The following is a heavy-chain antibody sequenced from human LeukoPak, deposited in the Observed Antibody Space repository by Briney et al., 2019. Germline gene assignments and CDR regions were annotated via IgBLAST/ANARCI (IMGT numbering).Heavy chain of an antibody. CDR3: AKKTSIAARPGYFDL. CDR1: GFSFSDYG. Sequence: GGSLRLSCVASGFSFSDYGMHWVRQAPGKGLEWVSDISGSGASTYHADSVKGRFTISRDNSRNTVYLQMNSLRAEDTAVYYCAKKTSIAARPGYFDLWGRGTLVTVSS. D-gene: IGHD6-6*01. CDR2: ISGSGAST. J-gene: IGHJ2*01. V-gene: IGHV3-23*01.